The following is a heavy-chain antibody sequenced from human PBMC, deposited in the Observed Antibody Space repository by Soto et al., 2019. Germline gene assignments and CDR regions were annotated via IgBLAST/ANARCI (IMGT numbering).Heavy chain of an antibody. CDR3: SRDPKGAYSLLGYYCMDV. Sequence: QVQLVQSGAEVKKPGSSVKVSCKDSGGTFSSYAISWVRQAPGQGLEWMGGIIPIFGTANYAQKFQGRVTITEDESTSTAYMELSSLRSEDTAVDYGSRDPKGAYSLLGYYCMDVWGQGTTVTGSS. D-gene: IGHD3-16*01. V-gene: IGHV1-69*01. J-gene: IGHJ6*02. CDR1: GGTFSSYA. CDR2: IIPIFGTA.